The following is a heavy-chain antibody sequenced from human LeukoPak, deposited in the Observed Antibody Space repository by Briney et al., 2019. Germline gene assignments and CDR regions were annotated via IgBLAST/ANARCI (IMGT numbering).Heavy chain of an antibody. CDR1: GGSISSGDYS. CDR2: IYYSGST. Sequence: PSETLSLTCTVSGGSISSGDYSWSWIRQPPGKGLEWIGYIYYSGSTYYNPSLKSRVTISVDTSKNQFSLKLSSVTAADTAVYYCARDSRAGRYYYGMDVWGQGTTVTVSS. CDR3: ARDSRAGRYYYGMDV. J-gene: IGHJ6*02. D-gene: IGHD6-13*01. V-gene: IGHV4-30-4*01.